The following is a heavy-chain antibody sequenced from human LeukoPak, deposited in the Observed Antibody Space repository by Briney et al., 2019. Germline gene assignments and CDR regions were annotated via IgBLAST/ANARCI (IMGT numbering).Heavy chain of an antibody. CDR1: GGSISNYY. Sequence: PSETLSLTCTVSGGSISNYYWSWIRQPPGKGLEWIGYIYYSGSTNYNPSLKSRVTISVDTSKNQFSLKLSSVTAADTAVYHCARHYNLAFDYWGQGTLVTVSS. J-gene: IGHJ4*02. D-gene: IGHD3-10*01. V-gene: IGHV4-59*01. CDR2: IYYSGST. CDR3: ARHYNLAFDY.